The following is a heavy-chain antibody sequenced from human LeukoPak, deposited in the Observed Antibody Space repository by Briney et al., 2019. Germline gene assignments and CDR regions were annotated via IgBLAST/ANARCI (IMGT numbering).Heavy chain of an antibody. V-gene: IGHV4-61*01. CDR1: GGSISSGSYY. CDR3: ARDRLVVPAMAYYYYMDV. D-gene: IGHD2-2*01. Sequence: SQTLSLTCTVSGGSISSGSYYWSWIRQPPGKGLEWIGYIYYSGSTNYNPSLKSRVTISVDTSKNQFSLKLSSQTAADTAVYYCARDRLVVPAMAYYYYMDVWGKGTTVTVSS. J-gene: IGHJ6*03. CDR2: IYYSGST.